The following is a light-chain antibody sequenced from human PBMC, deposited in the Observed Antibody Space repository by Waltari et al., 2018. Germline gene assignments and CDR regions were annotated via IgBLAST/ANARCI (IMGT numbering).Light chain of an antibody. CDR1: QCVLYSSNNKNY. CDR3: QQYYTTPYT. Sequence: DIVMTQSPDSLAMSLGERATINCKSSQCVLYSSNNKNYLAWYQQKPGQPPKLLIYWASTRESGVPDRFSVSGSGTDFTLTISSLQAEDVAVYYCQQYYTTPYTFGQGTKLEIK. CDR2: WAS. J-gene: IGKJ2*01. V-gene: IGKV4-1*01.